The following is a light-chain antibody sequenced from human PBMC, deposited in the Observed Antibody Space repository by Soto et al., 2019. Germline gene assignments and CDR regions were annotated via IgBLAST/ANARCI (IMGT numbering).Light chain of an antibody. CDR1: QDISSY. CDR2: VSS. V-gene: IGKV1-8*01. J-gene: IGKJ4*01. Sequence: AIRMTQSPSSLSASPGDRVTITCRASQDISSYLAWYQQKPGKAPNLLIYVSSTLQSGAPSRFSVSGSGTDFTLTISRLQSEYFATDYCQQYYEFPLTFGGGTKVHIK. CDR3: QQYYEFPLT.